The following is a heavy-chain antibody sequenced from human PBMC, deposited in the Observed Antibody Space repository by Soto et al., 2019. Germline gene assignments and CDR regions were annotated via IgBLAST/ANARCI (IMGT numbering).Heavy chain of an antibody. D-gene: IGHD3-3*01. Sequence: PSETLSLTCAVYGGSFSGYYWSWIRQPPGKGLEWIGEINHSGSTNYNPSLKSRVTISVDTSKNQFSLKLSSVTAADTAVYYCASGYDFWSGYYTCDYWGQGTLVTVSS. CDR1: GGSFSGYY. CDR2: INHSGST. J-gene: IGHJ4*02. V-gene: IGHV4-34*01. CDR3: ASGYDFWSGYYTCDY.